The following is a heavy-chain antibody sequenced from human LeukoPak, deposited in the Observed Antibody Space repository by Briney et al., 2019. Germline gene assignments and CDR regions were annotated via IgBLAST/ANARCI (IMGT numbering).Heavy chain of an antibody. CDR1: GFTFSDYY. CDR2: ISSSGSTI. J-gene: IGHJ6*03. D-gene: IGHD6-19*01. Sequence: GGSLRLSCAASGFTFSDYYMSWIRQAPGKGLEWVSYISSSGSTIYCADSVKGRFTISRDNAKNSLYPQMNSLRAEDTAVYYCARVPVAGTRLYYYYYYMDVWGKGTTVTVSS. V-gene: IGHV3-11*04. CDR3: ARVPVAGTRLYYYYYYMDV.